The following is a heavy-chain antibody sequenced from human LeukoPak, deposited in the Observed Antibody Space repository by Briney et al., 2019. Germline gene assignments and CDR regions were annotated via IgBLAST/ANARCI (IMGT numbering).Heavy chain of an antibody. Sequence: GVLRLSCTASGFTFGDYAMSWVRQAPGKGLEWVGFIRSKAYGGTTEYAASVKGRFTISRDDSKSIAYLQMNSLKTEDTAVYYCTRDYGSGSPPGNWGQGTLVTVSS. D-gene: IGHD3-10*01. CDR3: TRDYGSGSPPGN. CDR1: GFTFGDYA. CDR2: IRSKAYGGTT. V-gene: IGHV3-49*04. J-gene: IGHJ4*02.